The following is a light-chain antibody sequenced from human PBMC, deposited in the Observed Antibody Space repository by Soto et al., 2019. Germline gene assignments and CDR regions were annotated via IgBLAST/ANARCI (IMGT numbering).Light chain of an antibody. CDR2: DAS. V-gene: IGKV1-5*01. CDR1: QSISSW. Sequence: DIQMTQSPSTLSASVGDRVTITCRASQSISSWLAWYQQKPGKAPKLLIYDASSLERGVPSRFSGSGSGKEFTLTFSSLQPDDFGTYYWQQYNSYSFTFGQETKLEIK. J-gene: IGKJ2*01. CDR3: QQYNSYSFT.